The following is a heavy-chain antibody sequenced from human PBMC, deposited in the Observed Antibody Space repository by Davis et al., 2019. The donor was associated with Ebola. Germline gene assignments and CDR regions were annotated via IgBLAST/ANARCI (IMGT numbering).Heavy chain of an antibody. CDR3: ARGLRRELLPATHYYYYYGMDV. V-gene: IGHV3-33*01. D-gene: IGHD3-10*01. Sequence: GESLKISCAASGFTFSSYGMHWVRQAPGKGLEWVAVIWYDGSNKYYADSVKGRFTISRDNSKNTLYLQMNSLRAEDTAVYYCARGLRRELLPATHYYYYYGMDVWGQGTTVTVSS. J-gene: IGHJ6*02. CDR2: IWYDGSNK. CDR1: GFTFSSYG.